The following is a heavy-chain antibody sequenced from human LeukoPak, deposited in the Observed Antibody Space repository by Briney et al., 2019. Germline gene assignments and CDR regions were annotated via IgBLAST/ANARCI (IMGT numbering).Heavy chain of an antibody. V-gene: IGHV3-30-3*01. J-gene: IGHJ3*02. CDR2: ISYDGSNK. CDR1: GFTFSSYA. D-gene: IGHD6-13*01. CDR3: ARGGFRQQSDAFDI. Sequence: GGSLRLSCAASGFTFSSYAMHWVRQAPGKGLEWVAVISYDGSNKYYADSVKGRFTISRDNSKNTLYLQMNSLRAEDTAVYYCARGGFRQQSDAFDIWGQGTMVTVSS.